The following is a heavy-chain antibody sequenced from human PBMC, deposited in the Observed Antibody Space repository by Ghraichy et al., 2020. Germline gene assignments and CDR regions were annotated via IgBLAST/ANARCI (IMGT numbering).Heavy chain of an antibody. CDR3: ARAVAGAIGTFDI. V-gene: IGHV4-39*07. CDR2: VYYSGSA. CDR1: GASINNRTYY. Sequence: ESLNISCTVSGASINNRTYYWAWIRQPPGKGLEWIGSVYYSGSAYYNPSLKSRVVLSVGTSKNQFSLRLTSVTAADTAVYHCARAVAGAIGTFDIWGQGTMVTVSS. J-gene: IGHJ3*02. D-gene: IGHD6-19*01.